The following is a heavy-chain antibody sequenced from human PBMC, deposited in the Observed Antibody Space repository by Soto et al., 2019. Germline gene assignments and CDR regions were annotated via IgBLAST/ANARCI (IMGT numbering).Heavy chain of an antibody. Sequence: QVQLVQSGAEVKKPGASVKVSCKASGYTFTSYDINWVRQATGQGLEWMGWMNPNSGNTGYAQKFQGRVTMTRNTSNSTANLELSSVRAEDTAVYYCAREPKSGGGDYWGQGTLVTVSS. J-gene: IGHJ4*02. CDR1: GYTFTSYD. D-gene: IGHD1-26*01. V-gene: IGHV1-8*01. CDR2: MNPNSGNT. CDR3: AREPKSGGGDY.